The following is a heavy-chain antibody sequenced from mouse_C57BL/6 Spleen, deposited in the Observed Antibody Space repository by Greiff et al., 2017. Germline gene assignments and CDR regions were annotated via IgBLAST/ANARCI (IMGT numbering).Heavy chain of an antibody. CDR3: ADLRRPDY. Sequence: VQLQQSGAELARPGASVKMSCKASGYTFTSYTMHWVKQRPGQGLEWIGYINPSSGSTKYNQKFKDKATLTADKSSSTAYMQLSSLTSEDSAVYYGADLRRPDYWGQGTTLTVSS. V-gene: IGHV1-4*01. J-gene: IGHJ2*01. CDR2: INPSSGST. CDR1: GYTFTSYT.